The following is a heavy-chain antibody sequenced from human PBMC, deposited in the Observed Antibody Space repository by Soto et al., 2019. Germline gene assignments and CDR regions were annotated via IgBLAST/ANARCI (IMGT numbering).Heavy chain of an antibody. D-gene: IGHD3-22*01. Sequence: GGSLRLSCEASGFTFSTFGMHWVRQAPGKGLEWVAVISYDGRNEYYADSVKGRFTVSRDNSKKTLYLQMNSLRAEDTAVYYCAESFWDYYDTWFDPWGQGTLVTVSS. J-gene: IGHJ5*02. CDR2: ISYDGRNE. V-gene: IGHV3-30*18. CDR3: AESFWDYYDTWFDP. CDR1: GFTFSTFG.